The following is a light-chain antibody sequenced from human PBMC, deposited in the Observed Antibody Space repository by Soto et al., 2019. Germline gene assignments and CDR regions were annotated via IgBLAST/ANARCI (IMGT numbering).Light chain of an antibody. Sequence: DIQMTQSPSSVFASVGDRVSITCRASQGISNWLAWYQQKPGRAPKLLIYTGSSLQSGVPSRVSGTGSGTDFTRTISSLQPEDVSNDYCQQANSSPHTFSGGTTVDIK. J-gene: IGKJ4*01. V-gene: IGKV1-12*01. CDR3: QQANSSPHT. CDR2: TGS. CDR1: QGISNW.